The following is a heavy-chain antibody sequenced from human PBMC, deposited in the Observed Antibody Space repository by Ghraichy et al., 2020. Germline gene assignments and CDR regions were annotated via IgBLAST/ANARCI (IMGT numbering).Heavy chain of an antibody. J-gene: IGHJ6*02. CDR1: GFTISSYW. CDR3: AKGCTSGSCHPMVGV. CDR2: INSDGSAT. V-gene: IGHV3-74*01. Sequence: GGSLRLSCAGSGFTISSYWMHWVRQAPGKGLVWVSRINSDGSATSYADFVKGRFTISRDNAKNTLYLEMKSLRAEDTAVYYCAKGCTSGSCHPMVGVWGQGTTVTVSS. D-gene: IGHD2-15*01.